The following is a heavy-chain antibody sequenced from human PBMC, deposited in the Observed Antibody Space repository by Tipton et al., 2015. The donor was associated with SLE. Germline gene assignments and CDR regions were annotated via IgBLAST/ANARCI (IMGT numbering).Heavy chain of an antibody. CDR2: IQQDGSER. CDR1: GFIVSSYW. CDR3: ATRLHLGELLFDY. V-gene: IGHV3-7*01. J-gene: IGHJ4*02. Sequence: GSLRLSCAASGFIVSSYWMTWVRQAPGKGLEWVANIQQDGSERSYVDSVKGRFTISRDNAKNSVYLQMNSLRAEDTAVYYCATRLHLGELLFDYWGQGTLVTVSS. D-gene: IGHD3-16*01.